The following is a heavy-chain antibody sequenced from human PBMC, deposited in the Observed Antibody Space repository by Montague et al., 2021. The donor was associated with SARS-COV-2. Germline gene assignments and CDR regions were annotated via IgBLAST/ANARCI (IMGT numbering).Heavy chain of an antibody. Sequence: SETLSLTCTVSGGSISSSSYYWGWIRQPPGKGLEWIGSIYYSGSTYYNPSLKSRVTISVDTSKNQFSLKLSSATAADTAVYYCARGRRILLWFGELFPGGDYYGMDVWGQGTTVTVSS. CDR1: GGSISSSSYY. D-gene: IGHD3-10*01. CDR2: IYYSGST. V-gene: IGHV4-39*01. CDR3: ARGRRILLWFGELFPGGDYYGMDV. J-gene: IGHJ6*02.